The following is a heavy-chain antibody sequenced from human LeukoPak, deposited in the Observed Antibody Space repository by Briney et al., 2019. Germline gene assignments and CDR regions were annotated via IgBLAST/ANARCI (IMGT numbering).Heavy chain of an antibody. V-gene: IGHV3-21*01. CDR2: ISSTSSYI. Sequence: GGSVRLSCAASGFTFSSYNMNWVRQAPGKGLEWVSSISSTSSYIYYADSVKGRFTISRDNVKNSLYLQMNSLRAEDTAVYYCARDLTVAQEYYFDYWGQGTLVTVSS. J-gene: IGHJ4*02. CDR3: ARDLTVAQEYYFDY. CDR1: GFTFSSYN.